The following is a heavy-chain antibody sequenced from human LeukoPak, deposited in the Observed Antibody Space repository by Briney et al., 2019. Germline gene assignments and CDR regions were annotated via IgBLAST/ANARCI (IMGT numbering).Heavy chain of an antibody. J-gene: IGHJ4*02. D-gene: IGHD6-19*01. CDR1: GGSMSSYY. CDR3: ARTGSGWQPGDY. Sequence: SETLSLTCTVSGGSMSSYYWGWIRQPPGKQLGWIAYIFSSGSTNYSPSLKSRVSMSVDTSKNQFSLNLSSVTAADTAVYYCARTGSGWQPGDYWGQGTLVTVSS. V-gene: IGHV4-59*01. CDR2: IFSSGST.